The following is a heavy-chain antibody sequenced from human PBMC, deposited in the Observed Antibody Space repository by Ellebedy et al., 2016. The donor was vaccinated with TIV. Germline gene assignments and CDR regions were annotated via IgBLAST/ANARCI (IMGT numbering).Heavy chain of an antibody. CDR1: GYSISSGNY. V-gene: IGHV4-38-2*02. Sequence: SETLSLTCTVSGYSISSGNYWGWIRQPPGRGLEWIGSIYHSGTTYYNPSLKRRVTISVDTTQNHLSLRLRSVTAADTALYFCATFRNLGGFEIWGHGTMVTVSS. CDR3: ATFRNLGGFEI. D-gene: IGHD2-15*01. J-gene: IGHJ3*02. CDR2: IYHSGTT.